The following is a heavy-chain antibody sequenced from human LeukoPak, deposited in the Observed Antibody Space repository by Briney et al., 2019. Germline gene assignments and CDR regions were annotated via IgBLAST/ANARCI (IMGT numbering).Heavy chain of an antibody. CDR1: GFTFDDYA. D-gene: IGHD6-6*01. Sequence: PGGSLRLSCAASGFTFDDYAMHWVRQAPGKGLEWVSGISWNSGSIGYVDSVKGRFTISRDNAKNSLYLQMNSLRAEDTALYYCAKYSLEYSSSSPFDHWGQGTLVTVSS. CDR3: AKYSLEYSSSSPFDH. V-gene: IGHV3-9*01. CDR2: ISWNSGSI. J-gene: IGHJ4*02.